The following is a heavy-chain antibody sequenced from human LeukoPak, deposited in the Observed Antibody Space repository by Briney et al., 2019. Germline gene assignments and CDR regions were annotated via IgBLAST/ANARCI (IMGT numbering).Heavy chain of an antibody. Sequence: GGSLRLSCASSGFTFSDYAMHWVRQAPGKGLEWVSDISGSGDTTYYADSVKGRFTISRDNSKNTLYLQMNSLRAEDTAIYYCAKGPPDSSTWYKRTEGWGQGTLVTVSS. CDR2: ISGSGDTT. CDR3: AKGPPDSSTWYKRTEG. D-gene: IGHD6-13*01. V-gene: IGHV3-23*01. CDR1: GFTFSDYA. J-gene: IGHJ4*02.